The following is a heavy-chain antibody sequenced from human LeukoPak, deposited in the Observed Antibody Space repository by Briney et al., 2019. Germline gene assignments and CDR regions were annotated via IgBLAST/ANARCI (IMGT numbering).Heavy chain of an antibody. CDR3: ARGLARTSMVTRGGVRFDY. V-gene: IGHV1-2*02. CDR1: GYTFTGYY. Sequence: GASLKVSCKASGYTFTGYYMHWVRQAPGQGLEWMGWINPKSGATKYAQKFQGRVTMTRNTSISTANMELSSLRSEDTAVYYCARGLARTSMVTRGGVRFDYWGQGTLVTVSS. D-gene: IGHD5-18*01. J-gene: IGHJ4*02. CDR2: INPKSGAT.